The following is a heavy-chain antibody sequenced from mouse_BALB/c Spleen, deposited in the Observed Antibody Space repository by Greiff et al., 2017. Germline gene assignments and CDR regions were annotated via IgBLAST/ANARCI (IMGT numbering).Heavy chain of an antibody. V-gene: IGHV3-6*02. D-gene: IGHD1-1*01. CDR2: ISYDGSN. CDR3: ATTVGDY. Sequence: EVQLVESGPGLVKPSQSLSLTCSVTGYSITSGYYWNWIRQFPGNKLEWMGYISYDGSNNYNPSLKNRISITRDTSKNQFFLKLNSVTTEDTATYYCATTVGDYWGQGTTLTVSS. J-gene: IGHJ2*01. CDR1: GYSITSGYY.